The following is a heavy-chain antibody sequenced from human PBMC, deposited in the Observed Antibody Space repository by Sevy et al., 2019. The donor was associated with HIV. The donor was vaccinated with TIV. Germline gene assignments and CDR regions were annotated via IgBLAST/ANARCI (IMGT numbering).Heavy chain of an antibody. CDR3: AKPGKFSGSYLDAFDI. CDR2: ISYDGGNK. J-gene: IGHJ3*02. D-gene: IGHD1-26*01. V-gene: IGHV3-30*18. Sequence: GGSLRLSCAASGFTFSKYGMHWVRQAPGKGLEWVAVISYDGGNKYYADSVKGRFTTSKDNFKNTLYLQMNSLRAEDTAIYYCAKPGKFSGSYLDAFDIWGQGTMVTVSS. CDR1: GFTFSKYG.